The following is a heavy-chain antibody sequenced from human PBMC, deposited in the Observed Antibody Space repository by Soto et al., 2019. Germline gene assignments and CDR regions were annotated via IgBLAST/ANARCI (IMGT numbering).Heavy chain of an antibody. CDR2: ISESGST. CDR1: GKSFSGHS. Sequence: QVQLQQWGAGLVKPSETLSLSCAVYGKSFSGHSWAWIRQPPGKGLEWIGEISESGSTYYNPSLKSRVTISTDTSKNQFSLKLSSVTAADTAAYFCARGSGIVALPGELEDVNYDFWGQGTLVNVSS. CDR3: ARGSGIVALPGELEDVNYDF. V-gene: IGHV4-34*01. J-gene: IGHJ4*02. D-gene: IGHD1-1*01.